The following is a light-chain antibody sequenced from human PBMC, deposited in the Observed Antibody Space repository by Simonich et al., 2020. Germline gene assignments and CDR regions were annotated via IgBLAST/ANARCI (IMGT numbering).Light chain of an antibody. CDR3: SSYAGSNNLV. Sequence: QSALPQPASFSGSPGHSIPISCTGTSSDVGSYNLVSWYQQHPGKAPKLMIYEGMKRPSGVSNRFSGSKSGNTASLTISGLQAEDEADYYCSSYAGSNNLVFGGGTKLTVL. CDR1: SSDVGSYNL. V-gene: IGLV2-23*01. J-gene: IGLJ2*01. CDR2: EGM.